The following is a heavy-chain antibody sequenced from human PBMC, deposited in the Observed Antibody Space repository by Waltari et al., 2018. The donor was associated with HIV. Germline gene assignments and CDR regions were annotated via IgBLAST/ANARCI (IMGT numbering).Heavy chain of an antibody. J-gene: IGHJ4*02. Sequence: VQLVESGGGSIKTGGSLRLSCTASGFSVSNHWMDWVRQGPGKGLVWVASLNSDGSSRNYADAVKCRFVISRDNARNTVYLQLNSLRVEDTAMYFCARASHYIEFSTFDGDYYFDVWGRGTRVTVSS. CDR2: LNSDGSSR. CDR1: GFSVSNHW. D-gene: IGHD2-15*01. CDR3: ARASHYIEFSTFDGDYYFDV. V-gene: IGHV3-74*01.